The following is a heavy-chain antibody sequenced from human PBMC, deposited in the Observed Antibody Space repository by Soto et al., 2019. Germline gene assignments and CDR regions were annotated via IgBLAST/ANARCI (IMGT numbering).Heavy chain of an antibody. V-gene: IGHV4-4*02. J-gene: IGHJ6*02. Sequence: SETLSLTCAVSGGSISSSNWWSWVRQPPGKGLEWIGEIYHSGSTNYNPSLKSRVTISVDKSKNQFSLKLSSVTAADTTVYYCARMIVVAKYYGMDVWGQGTTVTVSS. CDR3: ARMIVVAKYYGMDV. CDR2: IYHSGST. CDR1: GGSISSSNW. D-gene: IGHD3-22*01.